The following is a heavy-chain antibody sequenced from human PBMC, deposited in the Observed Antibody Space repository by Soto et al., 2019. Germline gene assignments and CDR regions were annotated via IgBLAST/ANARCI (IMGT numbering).Heavy chain of an antibody. Sequence: EVQLLESGGGLVQPGGSLRLSCAASGFTFSSYAMSWVRQAPGKGLEWVSAISGSGGSTYYTDSVKGRFTMSRDNSKNTLYLQMNSLRAEDTAVYYCAKWYCSGGSCYPTFDSWGQGTLVTVSS. V-gene: IGHV3-23*01. CDR2: ISGSGGST. D-gene: IGHD2-15*01. J-gene: IGHJ4*02. CDR1: GFTFSSYA. CDR3: AKWYCSGGSCYPTFDS.